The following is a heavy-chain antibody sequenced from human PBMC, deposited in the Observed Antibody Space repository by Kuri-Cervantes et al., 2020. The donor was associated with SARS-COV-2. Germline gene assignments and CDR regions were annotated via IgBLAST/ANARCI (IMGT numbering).Heavy chain of an antibody. CDR3: YCAPKEGFDS. CDR2: VKTNSGNT. D-gene: IGHD2-21*01. Sequence: ASVKVSCKAPETTFPNYDINWVRQATGQGLEWMGTVKTNSGNTLYAQIFQGRVTMTRDTSTSTVYMELSSLTSEDTAIYYCYCAPKEGFDSWGQGTLVTVSS. CDR1: ETTFPNYD. V-gene: IGHV1-8*01. J-gene: IGHJ4*02.